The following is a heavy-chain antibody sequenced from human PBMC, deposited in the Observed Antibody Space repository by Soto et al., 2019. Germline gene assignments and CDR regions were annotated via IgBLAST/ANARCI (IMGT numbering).Heavy chain of an antibody. V-gene: IGHV2-5*02. CDR3: THSRCGGDCLQSYSSHYYYGMDV. CDR1: GFSLSTGGVG. D-gene: IGHD2-21*02. Sequence: QITLMESGPTLVKPTQTLTLTCTFSGFSLSTGGVGVGWIRQPPGKALEWLALIYWDDDKRYSPSLRSRLTITKDTSKTQVVLTMPNMDPVDTATYYCTHSRCGGDCLQSYSSHYYYGMDVWGQGTTVTVSS. CDR2: IYWDDDK. J-gene: IGHJ6*02.